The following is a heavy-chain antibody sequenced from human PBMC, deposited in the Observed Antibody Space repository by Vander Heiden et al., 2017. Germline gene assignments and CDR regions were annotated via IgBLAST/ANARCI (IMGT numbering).Heavy chain of an antibody. Sequence: EVQLLESGGGLVQPGGSLCLPCPASAFTFGSYAMSGVRQAPGKGLEWVAAISGSGGSTYYADSVKGRFTISRDNSKNTLYLQMNSLRAEDTAVYYCTTPPPGIAAKTLDVWGQGTTVTVSS. CDR3: TTPPPGIAAKTLDV. V-gene: IGHV3-23*01. CDR2: ISGSGGST. D-gene: IGHD6-13*01. J-gene: IGHJ6*02. CDR1: AFTFGSYA.